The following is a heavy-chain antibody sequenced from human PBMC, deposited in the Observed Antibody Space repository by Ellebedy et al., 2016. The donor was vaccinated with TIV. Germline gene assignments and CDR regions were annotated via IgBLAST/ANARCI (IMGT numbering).Heavy chain of an antibody. CDR1: GFTFSSYS. V-gene: IGHV3-48*02. D-gene: IGHD6-13*01. CDR2: ISSSSSTI. CDR3: ARDRGAAADPFFDY. J-gene: IGHJ4*02. Sequence: GGSLRLSXAASGFTFSSYSMNWVRQAPGKGLEWVLYISSSSSTIYYSDSVKGRFTISRDNAKNSLYLQMNSLRDEDTAVYYCARDRGAAADPFFDYWGQGTLVAVSS.